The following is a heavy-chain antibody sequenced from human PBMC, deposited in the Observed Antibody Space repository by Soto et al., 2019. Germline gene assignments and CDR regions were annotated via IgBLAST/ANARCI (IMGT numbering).Heavy chain of an antibody. Sequence: EVQLVESGGGLVQPGGSLRLSCAASGFTFSDYWIHWVRQAPGKGLVWVSRIKTDGSSTDYADSVEGRFTISRDNAKNTLYLQMNSLSAEDTAVYYCAKREGNTYGLFHWGQGTLVTVSS. V-gene: IGHV3-74*01. J-gene: IGHJ4*02. CDR2: IKTDGSST. CDR3: AKREGNTYGLFH. D-gene: IGHD5-18*01. CDR1: GFTFSDYW.